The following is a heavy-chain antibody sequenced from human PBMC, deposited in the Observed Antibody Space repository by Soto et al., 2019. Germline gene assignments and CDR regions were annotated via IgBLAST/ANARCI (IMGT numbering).Heavy chain of an antibody. Sequence: QVQLVQSGAELKEPGDSVRVSCEASGYTFTAYYIHWVRQAPGQGLEWMGWINPRFGDTSYAQDFQGRGSMTRDTSISTVYMELSRLTSDDTAIYYGARNMDYYYGPGSGNGHGFWGQGTTVTVFS. CDR3: ARNMDYYYGPGSGNGHGF. V-gene: IGHV1-2*02. J-gene: IGHJ6*02. CDR2: INPRFGDT. CDR1: GYTFTAYY. D-gene: IGHD3-10*01.